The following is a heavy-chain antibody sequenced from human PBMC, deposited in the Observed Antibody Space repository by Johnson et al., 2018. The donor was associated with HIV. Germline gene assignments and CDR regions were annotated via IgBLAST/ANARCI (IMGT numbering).Heavy chain of an antibody. CDR2: ISFDGGAI. V-gene: IGHV3-30-3*01. CDR3: ARDGRDLVTRGSFDV. D-gene: IGHD3-9*01. Sequence: QMQLVESGGGVVRPGGSLRLSCAASGFTFSSYAMHWVRQAPGKGLEWVAVISFDGGAIYYADSVEGRFTISRDNSRDTLSLQMNSLRVEDTAVYYCARDGRDLVTRGSFDVWGQGTVVTVSS. CDR1: GFTFSSYA. J-gene: IGHJ3*01.